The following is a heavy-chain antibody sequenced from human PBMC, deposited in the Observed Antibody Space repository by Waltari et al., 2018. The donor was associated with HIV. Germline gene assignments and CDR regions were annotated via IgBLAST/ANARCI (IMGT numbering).Heavy chain of an antibody. Sequence: QQLGAALLKPADTLSLPCAVDVGTVSGHHWSWIRQSPGKGLEWIGEINYSGVPNYNSSLKSRATISVDRSKNQFSLRLTALTAADTGVYFCARWEGFFDVWG. CDR3: ARWEGFFDV. CDR2: INYSGVP. CDR1: VGTVSGHH. V-gene: IGHV4-34*08. D-gene: IGHD1-26*01. J-gene: IGHJ3*01.